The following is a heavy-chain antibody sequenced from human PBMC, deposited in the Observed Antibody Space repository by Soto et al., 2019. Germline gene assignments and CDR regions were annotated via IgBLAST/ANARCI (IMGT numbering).Heavy chain of an antibody. CDR2: SSAHNGNT. CDR3: ARGGDGAY. CDR1: GYTFTSYG. D-gene: IGHD3-16*01. V-gene: IGHV1-18*01. Sequence: QVHLVQSGAEVKKPGASVKVSCKASGYTFTSYGITWVRHAPGQGLEWMGWSSAHNGNTDYAQKLQGRVIVARDTSTSTAYKELRSQISDGTAVYYFARGGDGAYWGQGALVTVSS. J-gene: IGHJ4*02.